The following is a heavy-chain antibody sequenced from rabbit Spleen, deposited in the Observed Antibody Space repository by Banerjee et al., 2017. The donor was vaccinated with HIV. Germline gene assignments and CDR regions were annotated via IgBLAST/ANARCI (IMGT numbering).Heavy chain of an antibody. J-gene: IGHJ4*01. Sequence: QQQLEESGGGLVKPGGTLTLTCKASGFSFNDGYSMCWVRQAPGKGRELIACIYTGDGDTYYASWARGRFTISSSTSLNTVDLKMTSLTAADTATYFCARSAGVAGYFNLWGPGTLVTVS. CDR1: GFSFNDGYS. V-gene: IGHV1S43*01. CDR3: ARSAGVAGYFNL. CDR2: IYTGDGDT. D-gene: IGHD7-1*01.